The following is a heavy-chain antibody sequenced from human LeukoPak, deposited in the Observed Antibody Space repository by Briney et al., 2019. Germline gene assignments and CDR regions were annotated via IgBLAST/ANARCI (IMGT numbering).Heavy chain of an antibody. D-gene: IGHD7-27*01. Sequence: SETLSLTGTVSGGSVTDYYWSWIRQSPGKGLEWIGYIYYTGTSYNHSLKSRVTISADTSKNKFSLKLISVTAADTAVYYCASRKLGNDYWGQGTLVTVSS. CDR1: GGSVTDYY. J-gene: IGHJ4*02. CDR3: ASRKLGNDY. CDR2: IYYTGT. V-gene: IGHV4-59*02.